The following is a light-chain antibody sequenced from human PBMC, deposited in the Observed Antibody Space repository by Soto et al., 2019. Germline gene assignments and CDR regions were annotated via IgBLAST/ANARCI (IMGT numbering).Light chain of an antibody. CDR1: QSMYNN. Sequence: EIVMTQSPATLSVSPRERATLSCRASQSMYNNLAWYQHKPGQAPRLLIYFASTRATGIPARFSGSGSGTEFTLTISSLQSEDFAGYYCQEYNNWPITFGGGTKVEI. CDR3: QEYNNWPIT. J-gene: IGKJ4*01. CDR2: FAS. V-gene: IGKV3-15*01.